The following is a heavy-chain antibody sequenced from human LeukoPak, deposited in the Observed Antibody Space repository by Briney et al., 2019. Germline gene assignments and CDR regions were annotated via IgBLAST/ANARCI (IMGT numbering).Heavy chain of an antibody. Sequence: ASVKASCKASGYTFTSYYMHWVRQAPGQGLEWMGIINPSGGSTSYAQKFQGRVTMTRDMSTSTVYMELSSLRSEDTAVYYCARVCSGGSCYLWGQGTLVTVSS. V-gene: IGHV1-46*01. CDR3: ARVCSGGSCYL. D-gene: IGHD2-15*01. J-gene: IGHJ4*02. CDR1: GYTFTSYY. CDR2: INPSGGST.